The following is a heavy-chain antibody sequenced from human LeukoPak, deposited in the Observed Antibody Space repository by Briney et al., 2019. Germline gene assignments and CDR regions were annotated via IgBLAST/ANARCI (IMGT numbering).Heavy chain of an antibody. Sequence: ASVKVSCKASGYTFTSYYMHWVRQAPGQGLEWMGIINPRGGSTSYAQKFQGRVTMTRATSTSTVYMELSGLRSEDTAVYYCARSNNYYESSGYYAKTRRDFDYWGQGTLVTVSS. CDR3: ARSNNYYESSGYYAKTRRDFDY. CDR2: INPRGGST. D-gene: IGHD3-22*01. V-gene: IGHV1-46*01. J-gene: IGHJ4*02. CDR1: GYTFTSYY.